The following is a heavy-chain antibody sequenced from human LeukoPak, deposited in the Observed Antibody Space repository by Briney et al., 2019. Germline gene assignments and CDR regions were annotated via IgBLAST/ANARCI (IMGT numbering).Heavy chain of an antibody. J-gene: IGHJ5*02. V-gene: IGHV1-69*06. CDR3: ARSPGYSGYDHNWFDP. D-gene: IGHD5-12*01. CDR1: GGTFSSYA. CDR2: IIPIFGTA. Sequence: ASVKVSCKASGGTFSSYAISWVRQAPGQGLEWMGGIIPIFGTANYAQKFQGRVTITADKSTSTAYTELSSLRSEDTAVYYCARSPGYSGYDHNWFDPWGQGTLVTVSS.